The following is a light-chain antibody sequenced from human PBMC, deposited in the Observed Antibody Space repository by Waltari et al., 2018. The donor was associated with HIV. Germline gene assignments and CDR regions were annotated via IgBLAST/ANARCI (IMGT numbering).Light chain of an antibody. V-gene: IGLV3-1*01. J-gene: IGLJ2*01. CDR2: EDN. Sequence: SYEVTQPPSVSVSPGQTASITFSGHKLGNKYTAWYQQKPGQSPVLVIYEDNKRRSGTPGRFSGSNSGDTATLTISGTQAMDEADYYCQAWDSSTVVFGGGTRLTVL. CDR1: KLGNKY. CDR3: QAWDSSTVV.